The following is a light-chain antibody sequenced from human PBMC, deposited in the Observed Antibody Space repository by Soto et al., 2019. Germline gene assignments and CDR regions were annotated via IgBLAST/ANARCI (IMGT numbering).Light chain of an antibody. CDR3: QQRSNWPPT. V-gene: IGKV3-11*01. Sequence: EIVLTQSPDTLSLSPGERATLSCRASQSISSYLAWYQQKPGQAPRFLIYDASNRATGIPARFSGSGSGTAFTLTISSLEHDYFAFYYCQQRSNWPPTFGPGTKVDIK. J-gene: IGKJ3*01. CDR1: QSISSY. CDR2: DAS.